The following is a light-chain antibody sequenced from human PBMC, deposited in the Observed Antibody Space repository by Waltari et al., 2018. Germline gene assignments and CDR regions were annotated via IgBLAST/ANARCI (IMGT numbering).Light chain of an antibody. V-gene: IGLV7-46*01. CDR3: LLSYSGTSYV. CDR2: DTS. Sequence: QAVVTQEPSLTVSPGGTVTLTCGSSTGAVTSGHYPYWIQQKPGQAPRTLIYDTSNEHAWTPARFAGSLFGGQAGLTLSGAQPEDEAEYYCLLSYSGTSYVFGTGTKVTVL. CDR1: TGAVTSGHY. J-gene: IGLJ1*01.